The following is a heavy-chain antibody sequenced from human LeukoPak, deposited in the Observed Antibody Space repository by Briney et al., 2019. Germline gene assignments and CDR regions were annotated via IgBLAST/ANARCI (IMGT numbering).Heavy chain of an antibody. CDR2: ISWNSGRI. D-gene: IGHD3-10*01. Sequence: GRSLRLSCAASGFTFDDYAMHWVRQAPGKGLEWVSGISWNSGRIGYADSVKGRFTISRDNAKNSLYLQMNSLRAEDTALYYCAKAVRGVIGVYFDYWGQGTLVTVSS. CDR1: GFTFDDYA. CDR3: AKAVRGVIGVYFDY. J-gene: IGHJ4*02. V-gene: IGHV3-9*01.